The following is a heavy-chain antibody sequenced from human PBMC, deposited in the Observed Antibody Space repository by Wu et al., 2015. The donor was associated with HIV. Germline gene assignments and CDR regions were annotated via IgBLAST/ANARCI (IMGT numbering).Heavy chain of an antibody. CDR2: FSYSGTT. CDR1: GGSISSSPYY. Sequence: QVQLQESGPRLLKPSETMSLTCSVSGGSISSSPYYWGWIRQPAGKGLEWIASFSYSGTTYYNPSLRGRVTISMDMSNNRFSLKLVSVTAADTAVYYCARVGSGIADYLQIDYWGPGTLVTVSS. V-gene: IGHV4-39*07. CDR3: ARVGSGIADYLQIDY. J-gene: IGHJ4*02. D-gene: IGHD3-3*01.